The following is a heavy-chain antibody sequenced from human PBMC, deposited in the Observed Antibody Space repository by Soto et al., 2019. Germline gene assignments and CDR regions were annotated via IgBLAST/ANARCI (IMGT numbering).Heavy chain of an antibody. D-gene: IGHD1-7*01. Sequence: GGSLRISCVASGFTFSNYAMSWVRQAPGKGLEWVSAISSSGGSTYYADSVKGRFTISRDNSKNTLYLQMNSLRAEDTAVYYCDGNTIAHHYSRTQRTPVTVSS. J-gene: IGHJ5*01. CDR2: ISSSGGST. CDR3: DGNTIAHHYS. V-gene: IGHV3-23*01. CDR1: GFTFSNYA.